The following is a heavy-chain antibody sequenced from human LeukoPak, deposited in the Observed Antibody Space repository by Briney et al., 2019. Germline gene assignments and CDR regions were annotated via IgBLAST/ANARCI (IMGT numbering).Heavy chain of an antibody. CDR3: ARSLPGWDV. CDR2: INPDGTAT. CDR1: GFIFIDYW. J-gene: IGHJ6*02. V-gene: IGHV3-74*01. Sequence: PGGSLRLSCEISGFIFIDYWMHWVRRVPGKGPVWVSRINPDGTATNYADSVKGRFIISRDNAKNTLYLQMNSLRVEDTAMYYWARSLPGWDVWGQGTTVTVSS.